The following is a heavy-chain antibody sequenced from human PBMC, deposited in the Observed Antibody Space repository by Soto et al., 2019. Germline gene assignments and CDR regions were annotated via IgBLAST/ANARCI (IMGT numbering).Heavy chain of an antibody. J-gene: IGHJ5*02. CDR3: ARNPTSLTNWFDP. CDR1: GFTFSTYW. D-gene: IGHD1-26*01. CDR2: IKQDGSEK. Sequence: EVQLVESGGGLVQPGGSLRLSCAASGFTFSTYWMSWARQAPGKGLEWVANIKQDGSEKYYVDSVKGRFTISRDNAKNSLYLQMNSLRAEDTAVYYCARNPTSLTNWFDPWGQGTLVTVSS. V-gene: IGHV3-7*01.